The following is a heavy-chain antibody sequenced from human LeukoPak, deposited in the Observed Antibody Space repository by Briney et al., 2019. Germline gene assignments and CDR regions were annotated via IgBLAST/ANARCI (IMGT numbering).Heavy chain of an antibody. Sequence: SETLSLTCTVSGGSISRYYWSWIRQPPGKGLEWIGYIYYSGSTNYNPSLKSRVTISVDTSKNQFSLKLSSVTAADTAVYYCARITYSSSWSKPFGSYYYYMDVWGKGTTVTVSS. D-gene: IGHD6-13*01. CDR3: ARITYSSSWSKPFGSYYYYMDV. J-gene: IGHJ6*03. V-gene: IGHV4-59*01. CDR2: IYYSGST. CDR1: GGSISRYY.